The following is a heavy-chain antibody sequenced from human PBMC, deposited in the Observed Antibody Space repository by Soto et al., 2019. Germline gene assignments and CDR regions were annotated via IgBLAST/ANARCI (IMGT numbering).Heavy chain of an antibody. V-gene: IGHV3-30*18. CDR2: ISYDGSNK. CDR3: AKVTFSGDYYYSYGLDV. D-gene: IGHD1-26*01. J-gene: IGHJ6*02. CDR1: GFTFSAYG. Sequence: GGSLRLSCAASGFTFSAYGMHWVRQAPGKGLEWVAVISYDGSNKYYADSVKGRFTISRDNSKNTLYLQMNSPRAEDTAVYFCAKVTFSGDYYYSYGLDVWGQGTTVTVSS.